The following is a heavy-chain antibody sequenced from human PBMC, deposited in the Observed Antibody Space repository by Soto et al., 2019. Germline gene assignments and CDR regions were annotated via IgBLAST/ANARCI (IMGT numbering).Heavy chain of an antibody. V-gene: IGHV4-34*01. D-gene: IGHD3-22*01. CDR2: INHSGST. J-gene: IGHJ5*02. CDR3: ARDFFDSSDYTTNWCDP. CDR1: GGSFSDYS. Sequence: SETLSLTCAVYGGSFSDYSWTWIRQPPGKGLEWIGEINHSGSTYYNPSLKSRVTISVDTSKNQFSLKLTSVTAADAALYYCARDFFDSSDYTTNWCDPWGQGTLVTVSS.